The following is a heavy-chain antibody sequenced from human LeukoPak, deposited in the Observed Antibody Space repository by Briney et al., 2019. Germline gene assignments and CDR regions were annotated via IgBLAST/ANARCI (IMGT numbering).Heavy chain of an antibody. Sequence: GGSLRLSCPASGFTFSSFAMSWVRQAPGKGLEWVSTISGSGGSTYYADSVRGRFTISGDNSENTLYLQMNSLRADDTAVYFCAKPLSSGSYYNFHFWGQGTLVTVSS. CDR1: GFTFSSFA. CDR3: AKPLSSGSYYNFHF. CDR2: ISGSGGST. D-gene: IGHD3-10*01. V-gene: IGHV3-23*01. J-gene: IGHJ4*02.